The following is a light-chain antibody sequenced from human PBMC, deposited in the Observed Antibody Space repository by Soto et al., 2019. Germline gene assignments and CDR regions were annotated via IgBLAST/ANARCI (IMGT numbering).Light chain of an antibody. CDR2: DAS. J-gene: IGKJ3*01. CDR3: QQYASSPLFT. V-gene: IGKV3-20*01. CDR1: QSVSSSY. Sequence: EIVLTQSPGTLSLSPGERATLSCRASQSVSSSYLACYQQKPGQAPRLLIYDASSRATGIPDRFSGSGSGTAFTLTISRLEPEDFAVYYCQQYASSPLFTFGPGTKVDIK.